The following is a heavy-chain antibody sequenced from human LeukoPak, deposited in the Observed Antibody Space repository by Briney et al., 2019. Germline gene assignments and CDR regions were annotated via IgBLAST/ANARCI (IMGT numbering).Heavy chain of an antibody. J-gene: IGHJ4*02. V-gene: IGHV3-30*04. CDR1: GFTFSSYA. D-gene: IGHD6-19*01. CDR3: ARDRSGWSLDY. Sequence: GRSLRLSCAAPGFTFSSYAMHWVRQAPGKGLEWVAVISYDGSNKYYADSVKGRFTISRDNSKNTLYLQMNSLRAEDTAVYYCARDRSGWSLDYWGQGTLVTVSS. CDR2: ISYDGSNK.